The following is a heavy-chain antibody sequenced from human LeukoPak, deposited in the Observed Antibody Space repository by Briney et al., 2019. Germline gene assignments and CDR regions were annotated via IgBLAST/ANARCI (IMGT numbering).Heavy chain of an antibody. D-gene: IGHD5-24*01. V-gene: IGHV3-30-3*01. CDR3: ARDPTRDGYNRYFDY. CDR2: ISYDGSNK. Sequence: LSGGSLRLSCAASGFTFSSYAMHWVRQAPGKGLEWVAVISYDGSNKYYADSVKGRFTISRDNSKNTLYLQMNSLRAEDTAVYYCARDPTRDGYNRYFDYWGQGTLVTVSS. J-gene: IGHJ4*02. CDR1: GFTFSSYA.